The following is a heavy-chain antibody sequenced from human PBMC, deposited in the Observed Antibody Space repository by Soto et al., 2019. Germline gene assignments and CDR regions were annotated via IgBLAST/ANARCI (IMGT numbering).Heavy chain of an antibody. CDR3: AKADGNWGRPAYFDR. D-gene: IGHD7-27*01. J-gene: IGHJ4*02. V-gene: IGHV3-23*01. CDR2: IGGGGDST. Sequence: EVQLLASGGGLVEPGGSLRLSCAASGFIFSSYAMTWVRQGPGKGLEWVSTIGGGGDSTYYADSVKGRFTISRDNSKNTLYLQMNTPRAEDAAVYYCAKADGNWGRPAYFDRWGQGALVTVSS. CDR1: GFIFSSYA.